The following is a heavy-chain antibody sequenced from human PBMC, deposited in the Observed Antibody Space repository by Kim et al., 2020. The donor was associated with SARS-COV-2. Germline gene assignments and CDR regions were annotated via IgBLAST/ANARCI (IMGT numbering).Heavy chain of an antibody. CDR2: ISSSGSYV. J-gene: IGHJ4*02. CDR3: ARVPFGDLSAYYFDL. CDR1: GFTFSDYY. Sequence: GGSLRLSCAASGFTFSDYYMTWIRQAPGKGLESVSYISSSGSYVNYADSVKGRFTISRDNAKNSLYLQMSSLRAEDTALYYCARVPFGDLSAYYFDLWGQGTLVTVSS. D-gene: IGHD3-10*01. V-gene: IGHV3-11*01.